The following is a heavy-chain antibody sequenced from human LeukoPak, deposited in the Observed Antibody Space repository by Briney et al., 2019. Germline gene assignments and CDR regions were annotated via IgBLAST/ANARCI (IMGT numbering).Heavy chain of an antibody. CDR3: AKYYDSSGYYPYYYYGMDV. D-gene: IGHD3-22*01. CDR1: GFTFSSYS. CDR2: ISYDGSNK. Sequence: GGSLRLSCAASGFTFSSYSMNWDRQAPGKGLEWVAVISYDGSNKYYADSVKGRFTISRDNSKNTLYLQMNSLRAEDTAVYYCAKYYDSSGYYPYYYYGMDVWGQGTTVTVSS. V-gene: IGHV3-30*18. J-gene: IGHJ6*02.